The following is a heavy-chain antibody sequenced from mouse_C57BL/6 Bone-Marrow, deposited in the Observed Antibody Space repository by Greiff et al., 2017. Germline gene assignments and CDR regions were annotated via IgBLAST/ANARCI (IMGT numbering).Heavy chain of an antibody. CDR2: FTMYSDAT. J-gene: IGHJ2*01. Sequence: LQQSGAELVRPGSSVKLYCKDSYFAFMASAMHWVKQRPGHGLEWIGSFTMYSDATEYSENFKCKATLTANTTSSTAYMELSSLTSADSAVYNCARSRVRNYPYFDNWGQGTTLTVSS. CDR3: ARSRVRNYPYFDN. V-gene: IGHV1-49*01. D-gene: IGHD2-1*01. CDR1: YFAFMASA.